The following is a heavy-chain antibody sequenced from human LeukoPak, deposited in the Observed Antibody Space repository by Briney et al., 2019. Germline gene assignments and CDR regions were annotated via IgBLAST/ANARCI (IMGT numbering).Heavy chain of an antibody. CDR3: ARDGSWELLGGSDY. CDR2: IIPIFGTA. Sequence: GASVKVSCKASGGTFSSYAISWVRQAPGQGLEWMGGIIPIFGTANYAQKFQGRVTITADESTSTAYMELSSLRSEDTAVYYCARDGSWELLGGSDYWGQGTLVTVSS. CDR1: GGTFSSYA. D-gene: IGHD1-26*01. V-gene: IGHV1-69*13. J-gene: IGHJ4*02.